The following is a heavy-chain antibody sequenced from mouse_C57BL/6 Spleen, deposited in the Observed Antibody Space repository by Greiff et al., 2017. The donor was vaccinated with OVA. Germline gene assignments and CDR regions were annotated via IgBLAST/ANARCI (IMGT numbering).Heavy chain of an antibody. CDR3: TRLLRPSAGGYFDV. D-gene: IGHD1-2*01. Sequence: EVQRVESGGGLVQPGGSMKLSCVASGFTFSNYWMNWVRQSPEKGLEWVAQIRLKSDNYATHYAESVKGRFTISRDDSKSSVYLQMNNLRAEDTGIYYCTRLLRPSAGGYFDVWGTGTTVTVSS. CDR2: IRLKSDNYAT. CDR1: GFTFSNYW. V-gene: IGHV6-3*01. J-gene: IGHJ1*03.